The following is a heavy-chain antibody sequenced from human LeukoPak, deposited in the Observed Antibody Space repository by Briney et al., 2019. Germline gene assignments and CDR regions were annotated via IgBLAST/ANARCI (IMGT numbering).Heavy chain of an antibody. CDR3: ARASGYSSGWQGFAFFDY. CDR2: ISYDGSNK. CDR1: RFTFSSYA. Sequence: PGGSLRLSCAASRFTFSSYAMHWVRQAPGKGLEWVAVISYDGSNKYYADSVKGRFTISRDNSKNTLYLQMNSLRAEDTAVYYCARASGYSSGWQGFAFFDYWGQGTLVTVFS. D-gene: IGHD6-19*01. J-gene: IGHJ4*02. V-gene: IGHV3-30-3*01.